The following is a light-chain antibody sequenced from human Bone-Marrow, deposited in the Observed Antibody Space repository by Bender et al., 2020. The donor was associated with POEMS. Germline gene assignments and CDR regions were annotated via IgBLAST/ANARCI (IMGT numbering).Light chain of an antibody. Sequence: SYEVTQPPSVSVSPGQTASITCSGDDLGDKYVAWYQQKQGKSPVLVIYQDTKRPSGIPERFSGSNSGNTATLTISGTQAMDEADYYCQAWDTYSVIFGGGTKLTVL. CDR1: DLGDKY. V-gene: IGLV3-1*01. CDR3: QAWDTYSVI. J-gene: IGLJ2*01. CDR2: QDT.